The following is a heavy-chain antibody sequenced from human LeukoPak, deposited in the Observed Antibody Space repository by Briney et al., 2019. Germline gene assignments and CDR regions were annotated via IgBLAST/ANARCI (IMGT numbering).Heavy chain of an antibody. CDR2: ISGSGGST. CDR1: GFSFSRYW. J-gene: IGHJ4*02. Sequence: GGSLRLSCAASGFSFSRYWMSWVRQAPGKGLEWVSAISGSGGSTYYADSVKGRFTISRDNSKNTLYLQMNSLRAEDTAVYYCAKDGSEYGDYAYWGQGTLVTVSS. D-gene: IGHD4-17*01. V-gene: IGHV3-23*01. CDR3: AKDGSEYGDYAY.